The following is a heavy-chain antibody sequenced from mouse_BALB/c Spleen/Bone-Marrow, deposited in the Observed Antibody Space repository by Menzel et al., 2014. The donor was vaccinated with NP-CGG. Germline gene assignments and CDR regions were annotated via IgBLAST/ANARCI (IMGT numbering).Heavy chain of an antibody. CDR1: GFDIKDTY. CDR2: IDPANGNT. Sequence: VQLKESGAELVKPGASVKLSCTASGFDIKDTYMHWVKQRPEQGLEWIGRIDPANGNTKYDSKFQGKTTITAGTSSNTSYLQLSSMPAEDTADYYCAAYYYGSSYGSAYWGQGTLVTVSA. D-gene: IGHD1-1*01. V-gene: IGHV14-3*02. CDR3: AAYYYGSSYGSAY. J-gene: IGHJ3*01.